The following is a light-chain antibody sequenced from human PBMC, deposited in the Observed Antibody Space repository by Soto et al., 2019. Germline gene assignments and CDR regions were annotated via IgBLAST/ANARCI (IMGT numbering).Light chain of an antibody. J-gene: IGLJ3*02. CDR1: SSDVGGYNY. Sequence: QSAPTQPPTASGSPGQSATISCTGTSSDVGGYNYVSWYQQYPGKAPKLMIYEVSKRPSGVPDGFSGSKSGNTASLTVSGLQAEDEAVYYCSSYAGSSTWVFGGGTKLTVL. CDR3: SSYAGSSTWV. V-gene: IGLV2-8*01. CDR2: EVS.